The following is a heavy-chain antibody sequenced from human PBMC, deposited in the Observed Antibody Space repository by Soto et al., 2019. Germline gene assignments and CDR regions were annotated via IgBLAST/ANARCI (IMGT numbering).Heavy chain of an antibody. CDR1: GFTFSNYG. Sequence: QVQLVESGGGVVQPGRSLRFSCAASGFTFSNYGMHWVRQAPGKGLEWVAVIWFDGNNKYYADSVKGRFTISRDDSRNTLYLQMTSLRAEDTAVYYCARVVGGTLWYLDLWGRGTLVTVSS. CDR3: ARVVGGTLWYLDL. J-gene: IGHJ2*01. V-gene: IGHV3-33*01. CDR2: IWFDGNNK. D-gene: IGHD3-16*01.